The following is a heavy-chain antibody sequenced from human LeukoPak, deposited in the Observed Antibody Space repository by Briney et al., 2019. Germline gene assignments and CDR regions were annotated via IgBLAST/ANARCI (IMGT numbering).Heavy chain of an antibody. D-gene: IGHD2-8*01. CDR3: ARVLYDYYYYGMDV. V-gene: IGHV1-2*06. CDR1: GYTFTGYY. Sequence: ASVKVSCKASGYTFTGYYMHWVRQAPGQGLEWMGRINPNSGGTNYAQKFQGRVTMTRDTSISTAYMELSRLRSDDTAVYYCARVLYDYYYYGMDVWGQGTTVTVS. J-gene: IGHJ6*02. CDR2: INPNSGGT.